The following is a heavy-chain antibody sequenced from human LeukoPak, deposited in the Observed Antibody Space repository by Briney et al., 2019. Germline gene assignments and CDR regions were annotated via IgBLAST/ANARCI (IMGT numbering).Heavy chain of an antibody. D-gene: IGHD3-10*02. V-gene: IGHV3-9*01. J-gene: IGHJ6*04. CDR2: ISWNSISI. CDR3: AELGITMIGGV. CDR1: GFTFDDYA. Sequence: GGSLRLSCAASGFTFDDYAMHWVRQAPGKGLEWVSGISWNSISIGYADSVKGRFTISRDNAKNSLYLQMNGLRAEDTAVYYCAELGITMIGGVWGKGTTVTISS.